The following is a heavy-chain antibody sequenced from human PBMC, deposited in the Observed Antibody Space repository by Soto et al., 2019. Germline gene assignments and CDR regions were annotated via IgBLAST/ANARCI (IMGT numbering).Heavy chain of an antibody. Sequence: GASVKVSCKASDYTFTSYGISWVRQAPGQGLEWMGWVSVNNGKTNYAQKFRGRVTLTTDTSTNTAYMELRSLRSDDTAVYYCARDHYYDSSGYFLVYYYGMDVWG. J-gene: IGHJ6*02. CDR3: ARDHYYDSSGYFLVYYYGMDV. V-gene: IGHV1-18*01. CDR2: VSVNNGKT. CDR1: DYTFTSYG. D-gene: IGHD3-22*01.